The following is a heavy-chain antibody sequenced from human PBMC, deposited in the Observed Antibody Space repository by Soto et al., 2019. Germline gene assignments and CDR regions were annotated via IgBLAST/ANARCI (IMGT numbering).Heavy chain of an antibody. V-gene: IGHV4-34*01. CDR1: GGSFSGYY. D-gene: IGHD6-19*01. CDR3: ARGWSGWRVWLDY. Sequence: QVHLQQWGAGLLKPSETLSLTCAVYGGSFSGYYWRWIRQPPGKGLEWIGEINHSGSTNYNTSLKSRVTISVDTSKNQFSLKLSSVTAADTAVYYCARGWSGWRVWLDYWGQGTLVTVSS. J-gene: IGHJ4*02. CDR2: INHSGST.